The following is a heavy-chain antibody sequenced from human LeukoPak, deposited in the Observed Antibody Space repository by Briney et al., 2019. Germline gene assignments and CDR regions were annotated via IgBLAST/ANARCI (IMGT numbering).Heavy chain of an antibody. D-gene: IGHD2-15*01. CDR1: GYTFTSYD. J-gene: IGHJ6*02. CDR3: ARGGVVVVAATFYYYYGMDV. V-gene: IGHV1-8*01. CDR2: MNPNSGNA. Sequence: ASVKVSCKASGYTFTSYDINWVRQATGQGLEWMGWMNPNSGNAGYAQKFQGRVTMTRNSSISTAYMELSSLRSEDTAVYYCARGGVVVVAATFYYYYGMDVWGQGTTVTVSS.